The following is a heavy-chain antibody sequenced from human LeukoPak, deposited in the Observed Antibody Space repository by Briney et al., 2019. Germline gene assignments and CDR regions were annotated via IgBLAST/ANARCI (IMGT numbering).Heavy chain of an antibody. V-gene: IGHV3-48*03. CDR3: ARVTASDAFDI. J-gene: IGHJ3*02. CDR1: GFTFSSSE. Sequence: GGSLRLSCAASGFTFSSSEMNWVRQAPGKGLEWVSYISSSGSTIYYADSVKGRFTISRHNAKNSLYLQMNCLRAEDTAVYYCARVTASDAFDIWGQGTMVTVSS. D-gene: IGHD3-16*01. CDR2: ISSSGSTI.